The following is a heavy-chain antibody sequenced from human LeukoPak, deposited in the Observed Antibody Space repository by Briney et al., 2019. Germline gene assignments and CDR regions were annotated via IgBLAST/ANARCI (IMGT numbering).Heavy chain of an antibody. CDR2: ISSSSSYI. CDR1: GFTFSSYS. Sequence: GGSLRLSCAASGFTFSSYSMNWVRQAPGKGLEWVSSISSSSSYIYYADSVKGRFTISRDNAKNSLYLQMNSLRAEDTAVYYCATDQHYYDSSGYSPQDYWGQGTLVTVSS. CDR3: ATDQHYYDSSGYSPQDY. D-gene: IGHD3-22*01. V-gene: IGHV3-21*01. J-gene: IGHJ4*02.